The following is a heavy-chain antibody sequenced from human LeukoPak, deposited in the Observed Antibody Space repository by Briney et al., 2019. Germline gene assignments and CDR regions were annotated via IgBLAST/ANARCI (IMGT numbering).Heavy chain of an antibody. J-gene: IGHJ4*02. D-gene: IGHD3-3*01. Sequence: SETLSLTCAVYGASFSGYYWSWIRQPPGKGLEWGGVINHSGRTNYNTSLKSRVTISVDTSKNKYSLKLSSVTAAATAVYYCAREVGRLWSGDLDYWGQGTLVTVSS. CDR1: GASFSGYY. CDR2: INHSGRT. CDR3: AREVGRLWSGDLDY. V-gene: IGHV4-34*01.